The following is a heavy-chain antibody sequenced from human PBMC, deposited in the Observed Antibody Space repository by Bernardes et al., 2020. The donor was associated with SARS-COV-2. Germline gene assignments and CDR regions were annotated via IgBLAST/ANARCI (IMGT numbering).Heavy chain of an antibody. CDR2: IVVGSGNT. J-gene: IGHJ4*02. V-gene: IGHV1-58*02. Sequence: SVKVSCKASGFTFTSSAMQWVRQARGQRLEWIGWIVVGSGNTYYAQKFQERVTITRDMSTSTAYMELSSLRSEDTAVYYCAADLGYCGGDCFDYWGQGTLVTVSS. CDR3: AADLGYCGGDCFDY. CDR1: GFTFTSSA. D-gene: IGHD2-21*01.